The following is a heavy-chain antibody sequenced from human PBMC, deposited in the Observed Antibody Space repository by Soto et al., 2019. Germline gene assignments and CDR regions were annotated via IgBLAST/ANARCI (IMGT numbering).Heavy chain of an antibody. CDR3: ARDYDYVWGSYRSVRGGNDAFDI. CDR1: GGTFSSYA. CDR2: IIPIFGTA. J-gene: IGHJ3*02. Sequence: QVQLVQSGAEVKKPGSSVKVSCKASGGTFSSYAISWVRQAPGQGLEWMGGIIPIFGTANYAQKFQGRVTITADEYTSTAYMERRSLRSEDTAVYYCARDYDYVWGSYRSVRGGNDAFDIWGQGTMVTVSS. V-gene: IGHV1-69*01. D-gene: IGHD3-16*02.